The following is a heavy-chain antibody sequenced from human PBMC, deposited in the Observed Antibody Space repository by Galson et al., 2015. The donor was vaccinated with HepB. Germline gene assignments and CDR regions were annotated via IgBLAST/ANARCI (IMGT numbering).Heavy chain of an antibody. D-gene: IGHD2-15*01. CDR1: GFTFSSYA. J-gene: IGHJ4*02. Sequence: SLRLSCAASGFTFSSYAMSWVRQAPGKGLEWVSAISGSGGSTYYADSVKGRFTISRDNSKNTLYLQMNSLRAEDTAVYYCAKVRMRGYCSGGSCHKFDYWGQGTLSPSPQ. CDR3: AKVRMRGYCSGGSCHKFDY. CDR2: ISGSGGST. V-gene: IGHV3-23*01.